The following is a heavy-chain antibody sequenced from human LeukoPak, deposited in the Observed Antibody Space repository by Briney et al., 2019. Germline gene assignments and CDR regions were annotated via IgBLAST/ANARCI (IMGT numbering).Heavy chain of an antibody. Sequence: GGSLRLSCAASGFTFSSYGMHWVRQAPGKGLEWVAVIWYDGSNKYYADSVKGRFTISRDNSKNTLYLQMTSLRAEDTAVYYCAKTGIYCSGGSCYSNYYYYYMDVWGKGTTVTVSS. V-gene: IGHV3-33*06. CDR3: AKTGIYCSGGSCYSNYYYYYMDV. CDR1: GFTFSSYG. J-gene: IGHJ6*03. CDR2: IWYDGSNK. D-gene: IGHD2-15*01.